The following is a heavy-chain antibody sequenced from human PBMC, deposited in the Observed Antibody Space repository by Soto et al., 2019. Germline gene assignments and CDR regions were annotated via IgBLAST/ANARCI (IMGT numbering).Heavy chain of an antibody. CDR1: GYTFTNFG. V-gene: IGHV1-18*01. CDR3: ARGGTPIDY. Sequence: QVQLVQSGAEVKKPGASVKVSCKASGYTFTNFGISWVRQAPGQGLEWMGWISAYNGNTNYAQNFQGRLTMTTDTSTRTTYMELRSLCSDDTAVDYCARGGTPIDYSGQGTLVTVSS. J-gene: IGHJ4*02. CDR2: ISAYNGNT. D-gene: IGHD3-16*01.